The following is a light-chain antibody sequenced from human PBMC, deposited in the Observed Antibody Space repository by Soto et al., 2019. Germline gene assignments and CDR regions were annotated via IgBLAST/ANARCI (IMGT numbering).Light chain of an antibody. Sequence: DIQMTQSPSSLSASVGDRVTITCRASQTINNYVNWYQHKPGKAPKVLIYAASSLQSGVPSRFNGSGSGTDFNLTISSLQPEDFGTYFCQQGYSTPRTFGQGTKVEMK. CDR1: QTINNY. CDR2: AAS. CDR3: QQGYSTPRT. V-gene: IGKV1-39*01. J-gene: IGKJ1*01.